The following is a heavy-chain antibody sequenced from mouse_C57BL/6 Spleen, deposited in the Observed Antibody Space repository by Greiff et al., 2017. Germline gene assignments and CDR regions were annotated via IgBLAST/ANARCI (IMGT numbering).Heavy chain of an antibody. J-gene: IGHJ4*01. CDR3: ARKTYYAMDY. V-gene: IGHV2-2*01. Sequence: VQLQQSGPGLVQPSQSLSITCTVSGFSLTSYGVHWVRQSPGKGLEWLGVIWRGGSTDFNSAFISRLSISKDNSKSQVFFKMNSRQADDPAIYYCARKTYYAMDYWGQGTSVTVSS. CDR1: GFSLTSYG. CDR2: IWRGGST.